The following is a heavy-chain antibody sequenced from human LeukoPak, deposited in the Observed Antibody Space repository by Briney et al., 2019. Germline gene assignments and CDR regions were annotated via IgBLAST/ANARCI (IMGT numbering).Heavy chain of an antibody. CDR3: ARARNYYDSSDYYYERDAFDI. Sequence: PSETLSLTCTVSGGSISSSSYYWGWIRQPPGKGLEWIGSIYYSGSTYYDPSLKSRVTISVDTSKNQFSLKLSSVTAADTAVYYCARARNYYDSSDYYYERDAFDIWGQGTMVTVSS. D-gene: IGHD3-22*01. J-gene: IGHJ3*02. CDR1: GGSISSSSYY. CDR2: IYYSGST. V-gene: IGHV4-39*07.